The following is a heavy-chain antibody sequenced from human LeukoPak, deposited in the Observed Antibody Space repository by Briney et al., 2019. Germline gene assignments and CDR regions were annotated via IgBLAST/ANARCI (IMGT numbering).Heavy chain of an antibody. CDR3: ARLSLSSGELQYNWFDP. D-gene: IGHD3-22*01. CDR2: INHSGST. CDR1: GGSFSGYY. Sequence: PSETLSLTCAVYGGSFSGYYWSWIRQPPGKGLEWIGEINHSGSTNYNPSLKSRVTISVDTSTNQFSLHLNSVTPEDTAVYYCARLSLSSGELQYNWFDPWGQGTLVTVSS. V-gene: IGHV4-34*01. J-gene: IGHJ5*02.